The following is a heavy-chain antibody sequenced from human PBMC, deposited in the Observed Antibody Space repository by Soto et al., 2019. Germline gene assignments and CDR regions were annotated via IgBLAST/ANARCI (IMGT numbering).Heavy chain of an antibody. CDR2: IYWDDDK. Sequence: QITLKESGPPLVKPTQTLTLTCTFSSFSLSTNGVGVGWIRQSPGKALEWLALIYWDDDKRFNTSLKSRLTITKDTSKNQVVLTLTNMDPVDTGTYYCAHRIGAPGYFNYWGQGTLVTVSS. V-gene: IGHV2-5*02. J-gene: IGHJ4*02. CDR3: AHRIGAPGYFNY. D-gene: IGHD6-6*01. CDR1: SFSLSTNGVG.